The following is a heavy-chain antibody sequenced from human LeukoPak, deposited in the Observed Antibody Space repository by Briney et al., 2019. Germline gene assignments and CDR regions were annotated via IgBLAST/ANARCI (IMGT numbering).Heavy chain of an antibody. Sequence: GSLRLSCAASGFTFSSYGMHWVRQAPGKGLEWVSYISSSGITIYYADSVKGRFTISRDNAKNSLYLQMNSLRAEDTAVYYCAELGITMIGGVWGKGTTVTISS. CDR3: AELGITMIGGV. J-gene: IGHJ6*04. V-gene: IGHV3-48*04. D-gene: IGHD3-10*02. CDR2: ISSSGITI. CDR1: GFTFSSYG.